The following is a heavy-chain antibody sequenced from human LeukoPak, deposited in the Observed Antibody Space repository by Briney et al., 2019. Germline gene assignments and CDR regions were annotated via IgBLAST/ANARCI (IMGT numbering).Heavy chain of an antibody. J-gene: IGHJ4*02. CDR3: ARARVPIAVAGLYYFDY. CDR2: IKPDSGSS. Sequence: ASVKVSCKASGYTFSAYYIHWLRQAPGQGPEWMGWIKPDSGSSHYAQKFQGRVTMTRDTSSNSAYMDLTRLKSDDTAVYYCARARVPIAVAGLYYFDYWGQGALVTVSS. V-gene: IGHV1-2*02. CDR1: GYTFSAYY. D-gene: IGHD6-19*01.